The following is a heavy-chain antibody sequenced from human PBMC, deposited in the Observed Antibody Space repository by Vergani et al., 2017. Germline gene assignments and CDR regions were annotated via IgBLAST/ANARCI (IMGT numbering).Heavy chain of an antibody. CDR1: GFTFSSYA. CDR2: ISGSGGST. J-gene: IGHJ4*02. V-gene: IGHV3-23*01. CDR3: AKRKGKVGATSPEPFDY. D-gene: IGHD1-26*01. Sequence: EVQLLESGGGLVQPGGSLRLSCAASGFTFSSYAMSWVRQAPGKGLEWVSAISGSGGSTYYADSVQGRFTISRDNSKNTLYLQMNSLRAEDTAVYYCAKRKGKVGATSPEPFDYWGQGTLVTVSS.